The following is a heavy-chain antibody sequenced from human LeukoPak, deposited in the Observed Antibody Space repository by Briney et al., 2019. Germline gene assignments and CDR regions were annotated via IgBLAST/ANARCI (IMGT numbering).Heavy chain of an antibody. V-gene: IGHV5-51*01. Sequence: GASLKISCEGSGYSFTNYWIGWVRQMPGKGLEWMGIIYPGDSDTRYNPSFQGQVTISAGKSINTAYLQWSSLKASDTAIYYCARRGYNYGFGVDYWGQGTLVTVSS. J-gene: IGHJ4*02. D-gene: IGHD5-18*01. CDR3: ARRGYNYGFGVDY. CDR2: IYPGDSDT. CDR1: GYSFTNYW.